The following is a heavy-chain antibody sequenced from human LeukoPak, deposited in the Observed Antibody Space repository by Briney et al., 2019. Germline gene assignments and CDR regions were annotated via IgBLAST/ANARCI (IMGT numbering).Heavy chain of an antibody. D-gene: IGHD3-3*01. CDR1: GYTLTELS. V-gene: IGHV1-24*01. CDR2: FDHEDGET. J-gene: IGHJ6*02. Sequence: SVKVSYKVSGYTLTELSMHWVRQAPGIGLEWMGGFDHEDGETIYAQKFQGRVAMTEDPSTDTAYMELSSLRSEDTAVYYCATVDRRDVPDFWSGRYYYGMDVWGQGTTVTVSS. CDR3: ATVDRRDVPDFWSGRYYYGMDV.